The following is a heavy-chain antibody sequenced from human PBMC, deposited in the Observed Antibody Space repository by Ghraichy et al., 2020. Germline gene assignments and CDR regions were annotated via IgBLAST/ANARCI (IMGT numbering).Heavy chain of an antibody. CDR2: ITSSSRNT. Sequence: GGSLRLSCVGSGFTFSSYSLNWVRQSPGKGLEWVSYITSSSRNTFYADSVKGRFTISRDNARNSLSLQMNSLRDEDTAVYYCARGSRVVRFYYYDGMGLWGQGTPVTVSS. D-gene: IGHD4-23*01. V-gene: IGHV3-48*02. CDR1: GFTFSSYS. J-gene: IGHJ6*02. CDR3: ARGSRVVRFYYYDGMGL.